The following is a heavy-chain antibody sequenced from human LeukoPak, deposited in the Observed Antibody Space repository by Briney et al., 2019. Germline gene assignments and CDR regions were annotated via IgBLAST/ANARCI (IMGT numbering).Heavy chain of an antibody. CDR2: ISSSSSYI. CDR1: GFTFSSYS. D-gene: IGHD3-22*01. J-gene: IGHJ4*02. CDR3: AREPYYYDSSGYYREDY. Sequence: PGGPLRLSCAASGFTFSSYSMNWVRQAPGKGLEWVSSISSSSSYIYYADSVKGRFTISRDNAKNSLYLQMNSLRAEDTAVYYCAREPYYYDSSGYYREDYWGQGTLVTVSS. V-gene: IGHV3-21*01.